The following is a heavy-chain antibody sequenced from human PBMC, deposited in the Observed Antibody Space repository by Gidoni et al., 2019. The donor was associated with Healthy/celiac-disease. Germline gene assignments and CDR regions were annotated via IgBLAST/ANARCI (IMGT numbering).Heavy chain of an antibody. Sequence: QVQLVQSGAEVKKPGASVTVSCKASGYTFTSSGISWVRPAPGQGLEWMGWIRAYNGNTNYAQKLQGRVTMTTDTSTSTAYMELRSLRSDDTAVYYCARRYCSGGSCYNAFDIWGQGTMVTVSS. J-gene: IGHJ3*02. CDR1: GYTFTSSG. CDR3: ARRYCSGGSCYNAFDI. CDR2: IRAYNGNT. D-gene: IGHD2-15*01. V-gene: IGHV1-18*01.